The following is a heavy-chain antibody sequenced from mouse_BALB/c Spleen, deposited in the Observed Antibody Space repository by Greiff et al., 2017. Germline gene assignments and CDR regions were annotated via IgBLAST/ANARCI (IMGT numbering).Heavy chain of an antibody. V-gene: IGHV1S135*01. CDR3: ARHYRYDEYAMDY. Sequence: VQLQQSGPELMKPGASVKISCKASGYSFTSYYMHWVKQSHGKSLEWIGYIDPFNGGTSYNQKFKGKATLTVDKSSSTAYMHLSSLTSEDSAVYYCARHYRYDEYAMDYWGQGTSVTVSS. CDR1: GYSFTSYY. J-gene: IGHJ4*01. CDR2: IDPFNGGT. D-gene: IGHD2-14*01.